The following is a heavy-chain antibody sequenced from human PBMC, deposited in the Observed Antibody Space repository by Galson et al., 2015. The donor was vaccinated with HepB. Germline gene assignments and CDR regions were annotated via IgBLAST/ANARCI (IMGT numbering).Heavy chain of an antibody. J-gene: IGHJ4*02. CDR2: IIPIFGTA. CDR1: GGTFSSYA. CDR3: AMWGIVATIFFDY. V-gene: IGHV1-69*13. D-gene: IGHD5-12*01. Sequence: SVKVSCKASGGTFSSYAISWVRQAPGQGLEWMGGIIPIFGTANYAQKFQGRVTITADESTSTAYMELSSLRSEDTAVYYCAMWGIVATIFFDYWGQGTLVTVSS.